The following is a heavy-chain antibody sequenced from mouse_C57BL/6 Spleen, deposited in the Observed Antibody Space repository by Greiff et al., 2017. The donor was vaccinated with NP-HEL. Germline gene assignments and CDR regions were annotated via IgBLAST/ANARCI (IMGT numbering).Heavy chain of an antibody. CDR1: GYTFTSYG. V-gene: IGHV1-81*01. Sequence: QVQLQQSGAELARPGASVKLSCKASGYTFTSYGISWVKQRTGQGLEWIGEIYPRSGNTYYNEKFKGKATLTADKYSSTAYMELRSLTSEDSAVYFCAREDYYGSSLLGYAMDYWGQGTSVTVSS. CDR3: AREDYYGSSLLGYAMDY. D-gene: IGHD1-1*01. J-gene: IGHJ4*01. CDR2: IYPRSGNT.